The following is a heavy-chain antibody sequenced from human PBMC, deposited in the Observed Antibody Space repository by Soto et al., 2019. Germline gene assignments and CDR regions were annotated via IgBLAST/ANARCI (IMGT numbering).Heavy chain of an antibody. CDR3: ASGLIEYSSSWYDY. CDR2: INSDGSST. Sequence: EVLLVESGGGLVQPGGSLSLSFEFSGLNFNKYGRHGFRQAQGKGLGWVSRINSDGSSTNYADSLKGRFTISRDNRKNTLYLQMNSLRAEDTAVYFCASGLIEYSSSWYDYWGQGTLVTVSS. CDR1: GLNFNKYG. D-gene: IGHD6-13*01. V-gene: IGHV3-74*01. J-gene: IGHJ4*02.